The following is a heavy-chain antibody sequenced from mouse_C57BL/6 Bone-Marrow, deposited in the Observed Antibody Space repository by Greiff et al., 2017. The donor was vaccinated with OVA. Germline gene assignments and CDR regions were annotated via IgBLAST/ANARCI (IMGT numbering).Heavy chain of an antibody. CDR1: GFTFSSYG. D-gene: IGHD2-12*01. V-gene: IGHV5-6*01. Sequence: EVHLVESGGDLVKPGGSLKLSCAASGFTFSSYGMSWVRQTPDKRLEWVATISSGGSYTYYPDSVKGRFTISRDNAKNTLYLQMSSLKSEDTAMYYCARPRRGAWFAYWGQGTLVTVSA. J-gene: IGHJ3*01. CDR3: ARPRRGAWFAY. CDR2: ISSGGSYT.